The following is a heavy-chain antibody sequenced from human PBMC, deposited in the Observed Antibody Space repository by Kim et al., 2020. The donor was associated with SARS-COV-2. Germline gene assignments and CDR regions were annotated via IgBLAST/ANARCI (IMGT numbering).Heavy chain of an antibody. CDR2: ISYDGSNK. CDR3: AKGIQYGGADYYYYYGMDV. J-gene: IGHJ6*02. D-gene: IGHD5-12*01. V-gene: IGHV3-30*18. Sequence: GGSLRLSCAASGFTFSSYGMHWVRQAPGKGLEWVAVISYDGSNKYYADSVKGRFTISRDNSKNTLYLQMNSLRAEDTAVYYCAKGIQYGGADYYYYYGMDVWGQGTTVTVSS. CDR1: GFTFSSYG.